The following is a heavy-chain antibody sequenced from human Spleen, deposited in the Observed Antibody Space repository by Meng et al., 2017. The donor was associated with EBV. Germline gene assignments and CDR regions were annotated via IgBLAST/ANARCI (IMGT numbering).Heavy chain of an antibody. CDR1: GDSISSSNW. CDR2: IYHSGST. Sequence: QVQLQKLGPGRVRPSETLSLTCAVSGDSISSSNWWSWVRQPPGKGLEWIGEIYHSGSTNYNPSLKSRVTISIDKSENQFSLKLTSVTAADTALYYCARDRGAQYSGWFDPWGPGTLVTVSS. V-gene: IGHV4-4*02. J-gene: IGHJ5*02. D-gene: IGHD6-6*01. CDR3: ARDRGAQYSGWFDP.